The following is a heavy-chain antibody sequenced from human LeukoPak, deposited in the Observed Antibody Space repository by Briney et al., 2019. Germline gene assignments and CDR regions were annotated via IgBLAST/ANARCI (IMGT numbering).Heavy chain of an antibody. V-gene: IGHV4-34*01. J-gene: IGHJ6*03. CDR3: ARERQDSIAVAGTVYYYYYMDV. Sequence: SETLSLTCAVYGGSFSGYYWSWIRQPPGKGREWIGEINHSGSTNYNPSLKSRVTISVDTPKNQFSLKLSSVTAADTAVYYCARERQDSIAVAGTVYYYYYMDVWGKGTTVTISS. D-gene: IGHD6-19*01. CDR1: GGSFSGYY. CDR2: INHSGST.